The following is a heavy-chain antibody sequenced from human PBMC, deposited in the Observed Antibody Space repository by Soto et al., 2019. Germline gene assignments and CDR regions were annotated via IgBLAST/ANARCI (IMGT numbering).Heavy chain of an antibody. V-gene: IGHV1-69*13. J-gene: IGHJ4*02. D-gene: IGHD4-17*01. CDR2: IIPIFGTA. CDR3: ARENVNYGDTKAFDY. Sequence: GASVKVSCKASGGTFSSYAISWVRQAPGQGLEWMGGIIPIFGTANYAQKFQGRVTITADESTSTAYMELSSLRSEDTAVYYCARENVNYGDTKAFDYWGQGTLATVSS. CDR1: GGTFSSYA.